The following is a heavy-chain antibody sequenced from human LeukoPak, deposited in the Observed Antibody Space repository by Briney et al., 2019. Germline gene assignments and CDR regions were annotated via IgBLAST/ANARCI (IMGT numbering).Heavy chain of an antibody. CDR2: IYTSGST. CDR3: ARQTDDWYFDL. Sequence: PSETLSLTCTVSGGSISSGSYYWSWIRQPAGKGLEWIGRIYTSGSTNYNPSLKSRVTIPVDTSKNQFSLTLSSVTAADTAVYYCARQTDDWYFDLWGRGTLVTVSS. V-gene: IGHV4-61*02. D-gene: IGHD2-21*02. CDR1: GGSISSGSYY. J-gene: IGHJ2*01.